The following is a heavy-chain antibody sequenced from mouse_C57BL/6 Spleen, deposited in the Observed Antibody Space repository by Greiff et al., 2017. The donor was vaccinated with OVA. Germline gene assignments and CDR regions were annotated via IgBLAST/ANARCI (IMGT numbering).Heavy chain of an antibody. CDR2: INYDGSST. CDR3: ARDNYRAMDY. Sequence: EVKLVESEGGLVQPGSSMKLSCTASGFTFSDYYMAWVRQVPEKGLEWVANINYDGSSTYYLDSLKSRFIISRDNAKNILYLQMSSLKSEDTATYYCARDNYRAMDYWGQGTSVTVSS. J-gene: IGHJ4*01. V-gene: IGHV5-16*01. D-gene: IGHD2-1*01. CDR1: GFTFSDYY.